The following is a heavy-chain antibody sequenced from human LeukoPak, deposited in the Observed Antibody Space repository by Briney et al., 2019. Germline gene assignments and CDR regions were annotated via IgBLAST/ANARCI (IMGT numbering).Heavy chain of an antibody. CDR3: ARSPAGANYYLDV. CDR1: GFTFSSYE. D-gene: IGHD1-14*01. Sequence: PGGSLRPSCAASGFTFSSYEMNWVRQAPGKGLEWVSYISSSGSTMYYADSVKGRFTISRDNAKNSLSLQMNSLRAEDTAVYYCARSPAGANYYLDVWGKGTTVTISS. CDR2: ISSSGSTM. J-gene: IGHJ6*03. V-gene: IGHV3-48*03.